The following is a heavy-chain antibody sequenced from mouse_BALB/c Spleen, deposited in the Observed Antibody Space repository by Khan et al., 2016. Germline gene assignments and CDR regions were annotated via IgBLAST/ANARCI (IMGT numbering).Heavy chain of an antibody. Sequence: VQLKESGPDLVKPSQSLSLTCTVTGYSITSGYSWHWIRQFPGNKLEWMGYIHYSGSTNYNPSLKSRISITRDTSKNQFFMQLNSVTTEDTATYCCASTGSRDDGRAWFACWGQGTLVTVSA. D-gene: IGHD1-1*01. V-gene: IGHV3-1*02. CDR2: IHYSGST. CDR3: ASTGSRDDGRAWFAC. CDR1: GYSITSGYS. J-gene: IGHJ3*01.